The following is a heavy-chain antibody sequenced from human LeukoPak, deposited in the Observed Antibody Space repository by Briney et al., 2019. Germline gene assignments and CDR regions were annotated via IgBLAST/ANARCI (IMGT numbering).Heavy chain of an antibody. V-gene: IGHV3-21*01. CDR3: ARDGRGDWDFDY. D-gene: IGHD1-1*01. J-gene: IGHJ4*02. Sequence: PGGSLRLSCAASGFTFRSYSMNWVRQAPGKGLDWVSSISSSSSYIYYADSVKGRFTISRDNAKNSLYLQMNSLRAEDTAVYYCARDGRGDWDFDYWGQGTLVTVSS. CDR2: ISSSSSYI. CDR1: GFTFRSYS.